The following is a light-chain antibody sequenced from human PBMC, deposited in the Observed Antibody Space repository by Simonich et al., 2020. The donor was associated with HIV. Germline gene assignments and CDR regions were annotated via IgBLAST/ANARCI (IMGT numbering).Light chain of an antibody. J-gene: IGKJ4*01. V-gene: IGKV1-33*01. CDR1: QDINNY. Sequence: DIQMTQSPSSLSASVGDRVTITCQASQDINNYLNWYHQKPGKAPKLLIYAASTLQSGVPSRFSGSGSGTEFTLTISSMQSEDFAVYYCQQYNNWPTFGGGTKVEIK. CDR2: AAS. CDR3: QQYNNWPT.